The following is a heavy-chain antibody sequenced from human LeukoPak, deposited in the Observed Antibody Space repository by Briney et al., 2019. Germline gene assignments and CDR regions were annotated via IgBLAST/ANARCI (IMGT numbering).Heavy chain of an antibody. D-gene: IGHD3-22*01. Sequence: GGSLRLSCAASGFTFSSYAMSWVRQAPGKGLEWVANIKQDGSEKYYVDSVKGRFTISRDNAKNSLYLQMNSLRAEDTAVYYCARRQGSYFDTSGYYYGWGQGTLVTVSS. CDR1: GFTFSSYA. V-gene: IGHV3-7*01. CDR2: IKQDGSEK. CDR3: ARRQGSYFDTSGYYYG. J-gene: IGHJ4*02.